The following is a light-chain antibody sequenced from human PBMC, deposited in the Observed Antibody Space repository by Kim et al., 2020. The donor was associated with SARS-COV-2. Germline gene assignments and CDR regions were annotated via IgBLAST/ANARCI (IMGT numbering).Light chain of an antibody. CDR3: QAWDSSTAGVV. J-gene: IGLJ2*01. V-gene: IGLV3-1*01. CDR1: KLGDKY. Sequence: QGQTASITCSGDKLGDKYAFWYQQKPGQSPVLVIYQDSKRPSGIPERFSGANSGNTATLTISGTQAMDEADYYCQAWDSSTAGVVFGGGTQLTVL. CDR2: QDS.